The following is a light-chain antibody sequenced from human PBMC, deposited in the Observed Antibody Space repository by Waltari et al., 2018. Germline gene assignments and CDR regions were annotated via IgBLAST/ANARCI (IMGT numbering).Light chain of an antibody. Sequence: QSALTQPASVSGSPGQSITISCPGTSSDVGGDHYVSWYQHHPGKAPKLMIYEVSNRPSGVSNRFSGSKSGNRASLTISGLQAEDEADYYCSSYTSSTTVVFGGGTKLTVL. CDR2: EVS. CDR3: SSYTSSTTVV. CDR1: SSDVGGDHY. J-gene: IGLJ2*01. V-gene: IGLV2-14*01.